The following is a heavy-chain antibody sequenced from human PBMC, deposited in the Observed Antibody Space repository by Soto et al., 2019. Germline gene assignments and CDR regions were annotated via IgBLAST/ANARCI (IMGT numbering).Heavy chain of an antibody. CDR3: AKDCSTVTTVRLSVVPSDY. CDR2: ITSDGRT. D-gene: IGHD4-17*01. J-gene: IGHJ4*02. CDR1: GFTFSTYA. V-gene: IGHV3-23*01. Sequence: GSLRLSCAASGFTFSTYAMSWVRQAPGKGLEWVSIITSDGRTYYADSVKGRFTISRDNSKNTVYLQMNSLRAEDTAVYYCAKDCSTVTTVRLSVVPSDYWGPAALVTVSS.